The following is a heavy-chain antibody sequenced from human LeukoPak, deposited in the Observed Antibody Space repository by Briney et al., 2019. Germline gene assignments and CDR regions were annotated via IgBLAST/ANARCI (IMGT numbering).Heavy chain of an antibody. CDR3: AKTRGGPTSPDAF. D-gene: IGHD2-15*01. V-gene: IGHV3-23*01. Sequence: GGSLRLSCAASGFTFSSYGMSWVRQAPGKGLEWVSAIDGRDGSTYYADSVKGRFTISRDNSKNTLYVQMNSLRAEDTAVYYCAKTRGGPTSPDAFWGQGTLVTVSS. CDR2: IDGRDGST. CDR1: GFTFSSYG. J-gene: IGHJ4*02.